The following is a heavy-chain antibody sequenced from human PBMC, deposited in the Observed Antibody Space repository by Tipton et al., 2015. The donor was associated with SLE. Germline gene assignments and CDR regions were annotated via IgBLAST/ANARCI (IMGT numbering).Heavy chain of an antibody. Sequence: TLSLTCDVSVGIVTSTSYYWGWFRLSPRRELEWIATLSGSGSRFYSPSFRRRVPVSLDTSKNQFSLKLSSVTAADSAVYFCARRLRELRDAFDLWGQGTLVTVSS. V-gene: IGHV4-39*07. J-gene: IGHJ3*01. CDR3: ARRLRELRDAFDL. CDR2: LSGSGSR. CDR1: VGIVTSTSYY. D-gene: IGHD1-7*01.